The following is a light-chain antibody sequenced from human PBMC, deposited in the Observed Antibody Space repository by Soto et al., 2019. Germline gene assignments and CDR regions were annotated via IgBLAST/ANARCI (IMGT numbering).Light chain of an antibody. Sequence: QSAPTQPASVSGSPGQSITISCTGTSSDVGSYNLVSWYQQHPGKAPKLMIYEGSKRPSGVSNRLSGSKSGNTASLTISGLQAEDEADYYCCSYAGSSPYVFGTGNKLTVL. CDR3: CSYAGSSPYV. J-gene: IGLJ1*01. V-gene: IGLV2-23*01. CDR2: EGS. CDR1: SSDVGSYNL.